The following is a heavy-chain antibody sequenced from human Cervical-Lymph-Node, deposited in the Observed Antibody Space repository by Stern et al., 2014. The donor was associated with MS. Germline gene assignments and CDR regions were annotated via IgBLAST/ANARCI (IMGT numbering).Heavy chain of an antibody. J-gene: IGHJ6*02. CDR2: IDWEDEK. CDR1: GFSLNTSGMC. CDR3: ARYRRADCSDGVCVGGLGMDV. Sequence: SGPATLQPTQTLTLTCSFSGFSLNTSGMCVGRIRQPPGQGLEWLALIDWEDEKYHSPSLRTRLTISKDTPKNQVVLTMTNVDHVDTATYYCARYRRADCSDGVCVGGLGMDVWGQGTTVIVSS. D-gene: IGHD2-8*01. V-gene: IGHV2-70*01.